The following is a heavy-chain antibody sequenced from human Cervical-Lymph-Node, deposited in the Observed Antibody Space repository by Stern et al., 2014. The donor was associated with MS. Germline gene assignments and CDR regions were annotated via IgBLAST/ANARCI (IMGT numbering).Heavy chain of an antibody. D-gene: IGHD2-15*01. CDR3: ARRLGYCSGGSCRHYYYGMDV. Sequence: VQLVESGGGVVQPGRSLRLSCAASGFTFSSYGMHWVRQAPGQGLEWVAVISYDGSNKYHADSVKGRFTISRDNSKNTLYLQMNSLRAEDTAVYYCARRLGYCSGGSCRHYYYGMDVWGQGTTVTVSS. J-gene: IGHJ6*02. CDR1: GFTFSSYG. CDR2: ISYDGSNK. V-gene: IGHV3-30*03.